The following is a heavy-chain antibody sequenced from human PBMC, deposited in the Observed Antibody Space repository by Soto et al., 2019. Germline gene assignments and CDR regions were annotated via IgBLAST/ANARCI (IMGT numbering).Heavy chain of an antibody. V-gene: IGHV4-59*01. CDR3: AREPRLLIWFDF. J-gene: IGHJ5*01. Sequence: SETLSLTCTVSGDSMSSYYWSWIRQPPGQGLEWIGYIFSSGSTNYNPSLKSRVTMSVDTSKNQFSLKLSSVTAADTAVYYCAREPRLLIWFDFWGQGTRVTVSS. CDR1: GDSMSSYY. CDR2: IFSSGST. D-gene: IGHD2-21*01.